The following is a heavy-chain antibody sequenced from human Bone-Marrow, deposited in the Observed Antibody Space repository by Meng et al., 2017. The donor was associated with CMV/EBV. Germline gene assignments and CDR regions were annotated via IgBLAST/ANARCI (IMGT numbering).Heavy chain of an antibody. D-gene: IGHD2-8*01. J-gene: IGHJ4*02. Sequence: ASVKVSCKASGYTFTGYYMHWVRQAPGQGLEWMGWINPNSGDTNYAQKFQGRVTMTRDTSISTAYMELSRLRSDDTAVYYCARSDRNYCTNGVCYKYWGQGTLVTVSS. CDR3: ARSDRNYCTNGVCYKY. CDR1: GYTFTGYY. V-gene: IGHV1-2*02. CDR2: INPNSGDT.